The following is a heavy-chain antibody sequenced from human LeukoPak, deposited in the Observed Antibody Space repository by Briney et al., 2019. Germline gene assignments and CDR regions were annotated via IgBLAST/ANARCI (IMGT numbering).Heavy chain of an antibody. V-gene: IGHV4-59*01. CDR3: ARRVGTQEFDY. J-gene: IGHJ4*02. CDR2: IYYSGST. CDR1: GGSISSYY. D-gene: IGHD2-2*01. Sequence: SETLSLTCTVSGGSISSYYWSWIRQPPGKGLEWIGYIYYSGSTNYNPSLKSRVTISVDTSKNQFSLKLSSVTAADTAVYYCARRVGTQEFDYWGQGTLVTVSS.